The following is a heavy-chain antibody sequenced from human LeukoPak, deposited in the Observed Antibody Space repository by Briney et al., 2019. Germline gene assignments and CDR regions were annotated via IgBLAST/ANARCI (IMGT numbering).Heavy chain of an antibody. Sequence: PGGSLRLSCAASGFTFTNYDMTRVRQAPGKGLEWISSIYYSGGRTYYADSVRGRFTISRDNSRSMLYLQMSSLRAEDTAVYYCATRPRELLSGIPWGQGTMVTVSS. V-gene: IGHV3-23*01. J-gene: IGHJ3*01. CDR1: GFTFTNYD. D-gene: IGHD1-26*01. CDR2: IYYSGGRT. CDR3: ATRPRELLSGIP.